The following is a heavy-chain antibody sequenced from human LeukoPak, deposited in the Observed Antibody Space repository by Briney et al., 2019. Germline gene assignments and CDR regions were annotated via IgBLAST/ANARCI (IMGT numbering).Heavy chain of an antibody. CDR2: INHSGST. CDR1: GGSFSGYY. Sequence: SETLSLTCAVYGGSFSGYYWSWIRQPPGKGLEWIGEINHSGSTNYNPSLKSRVTISVDTSKNQFSLKLSSVTAADTAVYYCARGGYGPLPFDYWGQGTLVTVSS. D-gene: IGHD5-12*01. V-gene: IGHV4-34*01. J-gene: IGHJ4*02. CDR3: ARGGYGPLPFDY.